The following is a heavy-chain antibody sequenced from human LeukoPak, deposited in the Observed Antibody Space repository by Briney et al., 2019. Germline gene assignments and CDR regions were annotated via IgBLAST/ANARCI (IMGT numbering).Heavy chain of an antibody. CDR2: IRYDGSNK. V-gene: IGHV3-30*02. CDR3: AKEAEPYYYDAKTFDY. D-gene: IGHD3-22*01. CDR1: GFTFSSYS. J-gene: IGHJ4*02. Sequence: GGSLRLSCAASGFTFSSYSMHWVRQAPGKGLEWVAFIRYDGSNKYYADSVKGRFTISRDNSKNTLYLQMNSLRAEDTAVYYCAKEAEPYYYDAKTFDYWGQGTLATVSS.